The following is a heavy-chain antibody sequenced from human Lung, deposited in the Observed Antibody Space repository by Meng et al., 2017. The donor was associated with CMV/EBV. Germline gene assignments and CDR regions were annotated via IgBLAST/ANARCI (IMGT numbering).Heavy chain of an antibody. V-gene: IGHV1-2*02. CDR3: ARDNNWGPDY. CDR1: GYTFTAHY. CDR2: IHPHRGDT. D-gene: IGHD7-27*01. J-gene: IGHJ4*02. Sequence: SLKVSCKASGYTFTAHYFHWVRQAPGQGLEWMGWIHPHRGDTNYAQQFQGRVTLTRDTSINTGYMELTRLTSDDTAVYYCARDNNWGPDYWGQGTLVNVAS.